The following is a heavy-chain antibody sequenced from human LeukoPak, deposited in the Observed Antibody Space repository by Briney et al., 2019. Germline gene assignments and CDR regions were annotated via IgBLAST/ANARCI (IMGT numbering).Heavy chain of an antibody. J-gene: IGHJ5*02. CDR2: IYYSGST. CDR3: ARDVSSGYYDS. V-gene: IGHV4-30-4*07. D-gene: IGHD3-22*01. Sequence: PSQTLSLTCAVSGGSISSGGYSWSWIRQPPGKGLEWIGYIYYSGSTYYNPSPKSRVTISVDTSKNQFSLKLSSVTAADTAVYYCARDVSSGYYDSWGQGTLVTVSS. CDR1: GGSISSGGYS.